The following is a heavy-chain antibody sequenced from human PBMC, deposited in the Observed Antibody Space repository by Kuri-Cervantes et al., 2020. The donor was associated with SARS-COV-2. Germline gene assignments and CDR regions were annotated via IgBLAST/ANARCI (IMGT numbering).Heavy chain of an antibody. J-gene: IGHJ6*03. CDR1: GYTFTSYG. V-gene: IGHV1-18*01. CDR2: SSAYNGNT. D-gene: IGHD6-19*01. CDR3: SGGPAQLLATGGAQYYYYYYMDV. Sequence: ASGKGSCKASGYTFTSYGISWVRQAPGQGLEWMGWSSAYNGNTNYAQKLQGRVTMTTDTSTSTANIELRSLRSDDTAVYYCSGGPAQLLATGGAQYYYYYYMDVWCKGTTVTVSS.